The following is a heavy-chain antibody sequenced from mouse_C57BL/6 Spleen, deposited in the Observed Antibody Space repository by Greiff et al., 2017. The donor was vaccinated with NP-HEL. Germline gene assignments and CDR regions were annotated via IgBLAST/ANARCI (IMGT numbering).Heavy chain of an antibody. CDR3: ARFQTGTGWYFDY. CDR1: GYAFSSYW. Sequence: VQLQQSGAELVKPGASVKISCKASGYAFSSYWMNWVKQRPGKGLEWIGQIYPGDGDTNYNGKFKGKATLTADKSSSTAYMQLSSLTSEDSAVYFCARFQTGTGWYFDYWGQGTTLTVSS. D-gene: IGHD4-1*01. V-gene: IGHV1-80*01. CDR2: IYPGDGDT. J-gene: IGHJ2*01.